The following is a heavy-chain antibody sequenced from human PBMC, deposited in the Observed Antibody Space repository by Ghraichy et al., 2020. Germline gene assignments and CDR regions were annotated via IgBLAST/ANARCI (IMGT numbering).Heavy chain of an antibody. CDR3: ARAKAAAWPYYYYYYYGMDV. J-gene: IGHJ6*02. D-gene: IGHD6-13*01. CDR1: GGSFSGYY. CDR2: NYHSGST. V-gene: IGHV4-34*01. Sequence: ETLSLTCAVYGGSFSGYYWSWIRQPPGKGLEWIWENYHSGSTNYNPSLKSRVTISVDTSKNHFSLKLSSVTAADTAVYYCARAKAAAWPYYYYYYYGMDVWGQGTTVTVSS.